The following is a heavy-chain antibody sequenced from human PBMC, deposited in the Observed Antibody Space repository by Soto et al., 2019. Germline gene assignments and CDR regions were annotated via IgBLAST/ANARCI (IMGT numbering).Heavy chain of an antibody. V-gene: IGHV4-39*01. D-gene: IGHD3-10*01. J-gene: IGHJ6*02. Sequence: PSETLSLTCTVSGDSISSSDYYWGWIRQPPGKGLEWIGNIYYSGSASYHPSLKSRVTISVDTSKNQVSLKLSSVTAADTAVYYCAGQPTAVSYYDLGSYYYYYAMDVWGQGTTVTVSS. CDR1: GDSISSSDYY. CDR2: IYYSGSA. CDR3: AGQPTAVSYYDLGSYYYYYAMDV.